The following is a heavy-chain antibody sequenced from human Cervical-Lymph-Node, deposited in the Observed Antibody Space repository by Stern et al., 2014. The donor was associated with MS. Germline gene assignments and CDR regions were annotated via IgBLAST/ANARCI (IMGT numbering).Heavy chain of an antibody. CDR1: GFSLSTSGVG. J-gene: IGHJ5*02. CDR3: ALDTYYDFWSGYRYPTNWFDP. Sequence: QITLKESGPTLVKPTQTLTLTCTFSGFSLSTSGVGVGWIRQPPGKALEWLALIYWDDDKRYSPSLKSRLTITKDTSKNQVVLTMTNMDPVDTATYYCALDTYYDFWSGYRYPTNWFDPWGQGTLVTVSS. D-gene: IGHD3-3*01. V-gene: IGHV2-5*02. CDR2: IYWDDDK.